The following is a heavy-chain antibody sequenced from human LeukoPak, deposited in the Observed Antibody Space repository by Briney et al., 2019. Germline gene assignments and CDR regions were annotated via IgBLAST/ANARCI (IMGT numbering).Heavy chain of an antibody. V-gene: IGHV3-48*03. CDR2: ISSSGSTI. J-gene: IGHJ6*04. D-gene: IGHD3-10*02. Sequence: GGSLRLSCAASGFTFSSYEMNWVRKAPGKGLEWVSYISSSGSTIYYADSVNGRFTISRDNANNSLYLRMNSLRAEDTAVYYCAELGITMIGGVWGKGNTVTISS. CDR1: GFTFSSYE. CDR3: AELGITMIGGV.